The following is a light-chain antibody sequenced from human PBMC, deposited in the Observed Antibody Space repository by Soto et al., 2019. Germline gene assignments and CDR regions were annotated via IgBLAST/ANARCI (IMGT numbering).Light chain of an antibody. Sequence: QSVLTQPPSASGTPGQRVTISCSGGSSNIGSKTVNWYQHLPATAPKLLIHRNNQRPSGVSDRFSGSRSGTSASLAISGLQSEDEADYYCAAWDDSLNGFVFGGGTKPPS. CDR2: RNN. J-gene: IGLJ2*01. CDR3: AAWDDSLNGFV. CDR1: SSNIGSKT. V-gene: IGLV1-44*01.